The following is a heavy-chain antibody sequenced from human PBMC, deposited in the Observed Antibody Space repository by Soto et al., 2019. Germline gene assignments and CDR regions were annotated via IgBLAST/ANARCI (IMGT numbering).Heavy chain of an antibody. J-gene: IGHJ3*02. D-gene: IGHD2-15*01. CDR2: ISWNSGSI. CDR3: ARHCSGSSCYQLDAFDI. Sequence: EVQLVESGGGLVQPGRSLRLSCAASGFTFDDYAMHWVRQAPGKGLEWVSGISWNSGSIGYADSVKGRFTISRDNAKNSLYLQMNSLRAEDTALYYCARHCSGSSCYQLDAFDIWGQGTMVTVSS. CDR1: GFTFDDYA. V-gene: IGHV3-9*01.